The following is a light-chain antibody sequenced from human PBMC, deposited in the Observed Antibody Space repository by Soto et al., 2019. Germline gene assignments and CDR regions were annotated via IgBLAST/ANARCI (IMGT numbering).Light chain of an antibody. Sequence: EVVLTQSPATLSLSPGESASLSCRASQTIRSRLAWFQQKPGQAPRLLIYDISNRATGIPARFSGSGSQTDFTLTISSLETEDFALYYCQQRNNWPKTVGQGTKVEIK. V-gene: IGKV3-11*01. CDR1: QTIRSR. CDR2: DIS. CDR3: QQRNNWPKT. J-gene: IGKJ1*01.